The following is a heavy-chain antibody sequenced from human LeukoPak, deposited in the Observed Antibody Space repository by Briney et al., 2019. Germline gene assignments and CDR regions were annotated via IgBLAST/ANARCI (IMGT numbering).Heavy chain of an antibody. CDR2: IYYSGST. Sequence: SETLSLTCTVSGGSISSSSYYWGWIRQPPGKGLEWVGSIYYSGSTYYNPSLKSRVTISVDTSKNQFSLKLSSVTAADTAVYYCARHRGRERAYYDYVWGSYHQSDAYYFDYWGQGTLVTVSS. D-gene: IGHD3-16*02. CDR1: GGSISSSSYY. CDR3: ARHRGRERAYYDYVWGSYHQSDAYYFDY. J-gene: IGHJ4*02. V-gene: IGHV4-39*01.